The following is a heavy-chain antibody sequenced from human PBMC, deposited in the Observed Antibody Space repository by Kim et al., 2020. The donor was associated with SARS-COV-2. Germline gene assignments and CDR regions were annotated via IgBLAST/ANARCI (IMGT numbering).Heavy chain of an antibody. Sequence: SETLSLTCTVSGGSISSYYWSWIRQPPGKGLEWIGYIYYSGSTNYNPSLKSRVTISVDTSKNQFSLKLSSVTAADTAVYYCAGRKPIRFDYWGQGTLVTVSS. CDR2: IYYSGST. J-gene: IGHJ4*02. CDR1: GGSISSYY. CDR3: AGRKPIRFDY. V-gene: IGHV4-59*01.